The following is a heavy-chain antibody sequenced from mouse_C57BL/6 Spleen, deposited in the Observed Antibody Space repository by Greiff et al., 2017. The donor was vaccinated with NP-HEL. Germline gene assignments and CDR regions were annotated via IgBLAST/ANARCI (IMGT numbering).Heavy chain of an antibody. CDR2: INPNNGGT. V-gene: IGHV1-19*01. Sequence: EVQLQQSGPALVKPGASVKMSCKASGYTFTDYYMNWVKQSHGKSLEWIGIINPNNGGTSYNQKFKGKATLTVDKSSNTAYMELNILTSEDSAVYYCARDGSNWYYFDYWGQGTTLTVSS. CDR3: ARDGSNWYYFDY. CDR1: GYTFTDYY. J-gene: IGHJ2*01. D-gene: IGHD1-1*01.